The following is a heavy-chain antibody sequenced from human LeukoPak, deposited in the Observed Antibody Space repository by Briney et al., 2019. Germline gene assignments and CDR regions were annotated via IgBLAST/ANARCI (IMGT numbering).Heavy chain of an antibody. CDR1: GFTFNSYA. Sequence: GGSLRLSCAASGFTFNSYAMHWVRQAPGKGLEWVAVISYDGSNKYYADSVKGRFTTSRENSKSTLSLQMNSLRAEDTALYYCAKDPLGGGSSLINWFDSWGQGVWVTVSS. CDR3: AKDPLGGGSSLINWFDS. CDR2: ISYDGSNK. V-gene: IGHV3-30-3*01. J-gene: IGHJ5*01. D-gene: IGHD1-26*01.